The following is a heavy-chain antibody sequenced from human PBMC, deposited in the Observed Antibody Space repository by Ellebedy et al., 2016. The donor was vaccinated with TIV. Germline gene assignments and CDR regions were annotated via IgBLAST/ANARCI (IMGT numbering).Heavy chain of an antibody. D-gene: IGHD3-10*01. CDR3: AKLGVVIRGDY. Sequence: PGGSLRLSCTASAFTFGDYAMTWVRQAPGKGLEWLAVISYNGSIQFYADSVKGRFTISRDNSKSMLYLQMNNLRTEDTALYYCAKLGVVIRGDYWGQGTLVTVSS. V-gene: IGHV3-30-3*02. J-gene: IGHJ1*01. CDR1: AFTFGDYA. CDR2: ISYNGSIQ.